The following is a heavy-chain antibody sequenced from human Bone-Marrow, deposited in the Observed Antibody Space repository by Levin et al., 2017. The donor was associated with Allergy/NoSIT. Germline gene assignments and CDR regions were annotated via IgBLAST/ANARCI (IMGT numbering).Heavy chain of an antibody. CDR2: ISGSGNNT. CDR3: AKRIAAAGTNACDV. J-gene: IGHJ6*02. D-gene: IGHD6-13*01. V-gene: IGHV3-23*01. Sequence: PGGSLRLSCATSGFTFASYAMNWVRQAPGKGLQWVSSISGSGNNTYYADSVKGRFTVSRDNSKNTLYLQMNTLRADDTAIYYCAKRIAAAGTNACDVWGRGTTVTVSS. CDR1: GFTFASYA.